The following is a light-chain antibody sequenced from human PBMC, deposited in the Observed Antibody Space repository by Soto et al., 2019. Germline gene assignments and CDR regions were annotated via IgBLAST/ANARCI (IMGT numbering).Light chain of an antibody. Sequence: QAVLTQPASVSGSPGQSITISCAGTMRDVGTYNLVSWYQQHPGRAPQLIIYEVRNRPSGISFRFSGSKSGNTASLTSSGLQAEDEADYYCSSYTSKSSLKFGGGTKLTVL. J-gene: IGLJ2*01. CDR2: EVR. CDR3: SSYTSKSSLK. V-gene: IGLV2-14*01. CDR1: MRDVGTYNL.